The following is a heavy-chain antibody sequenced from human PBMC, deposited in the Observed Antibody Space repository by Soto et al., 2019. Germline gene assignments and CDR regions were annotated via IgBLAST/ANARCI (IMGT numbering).Heavy chain of an antibody. J-gene: IGHJ4*02. CDR2: IFHSGNA. CDR1: GGSIRNVY. V-gene: IGHV4-59*01. Sequence: SETLSLTCSVSGGSIRNVYWSWIRQSPGKGLEWIGFIFHSGNAKYNPSLQSRASMSIDTSKNQFSLSLESVTAADTAVYFCARAHSPTLPFDFWGQGTLVTVSS. CDR3: ARAHSPTLPFDF. D-gene: IGHD2-15*01.